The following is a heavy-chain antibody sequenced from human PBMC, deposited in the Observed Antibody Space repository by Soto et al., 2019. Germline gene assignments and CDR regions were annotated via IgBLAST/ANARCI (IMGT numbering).Heavy chain of an antibody. CDR3: ATVRWELHDAFDI. CDR1: GGSISTGGYY. Sequence: QVQLQESGPGLVKPSQTLSLTCTVSGGSISTGGYYWSWIRQHPGRGLEWIGYIYHSGMTYSNPSLQSRVAISIDTSKNEFSLKRSSVTAADTAVYYCATVRWELHDAFDIWGQGTMVSVSS. V-gene: IGHV4-31*03. J-gene: IGHJ3*02. CDR2: IYHSGMT. D-gene: IGHD1-26*01.